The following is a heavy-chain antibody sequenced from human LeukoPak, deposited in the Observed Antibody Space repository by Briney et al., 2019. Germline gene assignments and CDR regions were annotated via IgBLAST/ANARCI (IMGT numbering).Heavy chain of an antibody. V-gene: IGHV3-9*01. Sequence: GGSLGLSCAASGLTFHDHAMHWVRQAPGKGLEWVAGISWNSASIGYAVSVKGRFTISRDNAKNSLYLQMNTLRVEDTALYYCAKDLDAWIPTGRGMDVWGKGTTVTVSA. CDR3: AKDLDAWIPTGRGMDV. CDR2: ISWNSASI. CDR1: GLTFHDHA. J-gene: IGHJ6*04. D-gene: IGHD5-18*01.